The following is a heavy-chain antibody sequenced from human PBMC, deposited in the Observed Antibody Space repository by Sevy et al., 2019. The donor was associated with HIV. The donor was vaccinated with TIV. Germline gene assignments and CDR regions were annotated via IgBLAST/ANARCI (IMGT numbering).Heavy chain of an antibody. D-gene: IGHD3-10*01. Sequence: GGSLRLSCAASGFTFSSYAMSWVRQAPAKGLEWVSAIRGSGGSTYYADSVKGRFTISRDNSKNTPYLQMNSLRAEDTAVYYCAKYMVQGVIGYWGQGTLVTVSS. V-gene: IGHV3-23*01. CDR2: IRGSGGST. CDR3: AKYMVQGVIGY. CDR1: GFTFSSYA. J-gene: IGHJ4*02.